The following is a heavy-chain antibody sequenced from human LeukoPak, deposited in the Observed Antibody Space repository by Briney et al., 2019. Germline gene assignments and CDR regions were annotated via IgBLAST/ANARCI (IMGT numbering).Heavy chain of an antibody. V-gene: IGHV4-59*01. CDR1: GGSISIYY. J-gene: IGHJ4*02. Sequence: SETLSLTCTVSGGSISIYYWTWIRQPPGKGLEWIGYNSYSGNTNYNPSLKSRVTISVDMSKNQFSLKLSSETAADTAVYYCARAGSGWSFDYWGQGTLVTVSS. CDR3: ARAGSGWSFDY. D-gene: IGHD6-19*01. CDR2: NSYSGNT.